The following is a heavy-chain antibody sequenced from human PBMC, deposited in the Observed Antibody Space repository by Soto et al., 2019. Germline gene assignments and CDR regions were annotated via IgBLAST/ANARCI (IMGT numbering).Heavy chain of an antibody. J-gene: IGHJ4*02. CDR2: TSYDGSNK. D-gene: IGHD3-10*01. CDR1: GFMFSRFA. V-gene: IGHV3-30-3*01. Sequence: QVQLVESGGGVVQPGRSLRLSCAASGFMFSRFAMHWVRQAPGKGLEWVAVTSYDGSNKYYAESVKGRFTISRDNSKNTLYLQMSSLRAEDTAVYYCARDSLSFGENYYFDCWGQGTLVTVSS. CDR3: ARDSLSFGENYYFDC.